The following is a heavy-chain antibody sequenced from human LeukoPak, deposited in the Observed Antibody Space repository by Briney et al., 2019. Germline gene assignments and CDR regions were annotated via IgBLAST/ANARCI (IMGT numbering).Heavy chain of an antibody. D-gene: IGHD5-24*01. CDR3: ARGGRWLQISIFDY. Sequence: PSETLSLTCTVSGGSISSGSYYWSWIRQPPGKGLEWIGEINHSGSTNYNPSLKSRVTISVDTSKNQFSLKLSSVTAADTAVYYCARGGRWLQISIFDYWGRGTLVTVSS. J-gene: IGHJ4*02. CDR2: INHSGST. CDR1: GGSISSGSYY. V-gene: IGHV4-39*07.